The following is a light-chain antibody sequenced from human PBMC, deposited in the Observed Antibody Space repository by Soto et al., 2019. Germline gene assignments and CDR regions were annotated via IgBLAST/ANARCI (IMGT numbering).Light chain of an antibody. Sequence: EVVITQSPATLSVSPGARVTLSCRASQNVRSNFAWYQQKPGQAPRLLIYGASTRATGIPDRFSASGSGTEFTFTISSLQSEDFVVYYCQQYNDWPPTFGQGTKVDIK. J-gene: IGKJ1*01. V-gene: IGKV3-15*01. CDR2: GAS. CDR1: QNVRSN. CDR3: QQYNDWPPT.